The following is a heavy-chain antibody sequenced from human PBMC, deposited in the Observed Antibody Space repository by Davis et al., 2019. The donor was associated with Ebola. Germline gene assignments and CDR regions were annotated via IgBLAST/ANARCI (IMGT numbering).Heavy chain of an antibody. CDR2: IYYSGST. CDR3: AGGRIYGGYGAGGGMGGY. V-gene: IGHV4-59*01. D-gene: IGHD5-12*01. Sequence: SETLSLTCAVSGGSISSYYWSWIRQPPGKGLEWIGYIYYSGSTNYNPSLKRRVTISVDTSKNQFSLKLSSVTAADTAVYYCAGGRIYGGYGAGGGMGGYWGQGTLVTVSS. J-gene: IGHJ4*02. CDR1: GGSISSYY.